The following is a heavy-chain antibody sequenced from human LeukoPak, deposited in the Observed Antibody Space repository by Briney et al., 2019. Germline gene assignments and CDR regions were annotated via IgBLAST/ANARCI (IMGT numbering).Heavy chain of an antibody. CDR2: INHSGST. J-gene: IGHJ4*02. CDR3: ARGGGSSGWYYDY. D-gene: IGHD6-19*01. V-gene: IGHV4-34*01. Sequence: SETLSLTCAVYGGSFSGYYWSWIRQPPGKGLEWIGEINHSGSTSYNPSLKSRVTISVDTSKNQFSLKLSSVTAADTAVYYCARGGGSSGWYYDYWGQGTLVTVSS. CDR1: GGSFSGYY.